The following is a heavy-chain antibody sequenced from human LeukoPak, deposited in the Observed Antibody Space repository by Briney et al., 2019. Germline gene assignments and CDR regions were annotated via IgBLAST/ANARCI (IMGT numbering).Heavy chain of an antibody. Sequence: GASVKVSCKASGYTFTSYYMHWVRQAPGQGLEWMGIINPSGGSTSYAQKFQGRVTMTRDMSTSTVYMELSSLRSEDTAVYYCARVNTQYGDYAGFDYWGQGTLVSVSS. J-gene: IGHJ4*02. CDR2: INPSGGST. CDR1: GYTFTSYY. CDR3: ARVNTQYGDYAGFDY. V-gene: IGHV1-46*01. D-gene: IGHD4-17*01.